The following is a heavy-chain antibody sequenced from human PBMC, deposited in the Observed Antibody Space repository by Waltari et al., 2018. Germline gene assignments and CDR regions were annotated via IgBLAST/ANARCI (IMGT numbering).Heavy chain of an antibody. CDR1: GFTFSSYG. V-gene: IGHV3-33*01. Sequence: QVQLVESGGGVVQPGRSLRLSCAASGFTFSSYGMHWVRQAPGQGLEWVAVIWYDGSNKYYADSVKGRFTISRDNSKNTLYLQMNSLRAEDTAVYYCARGGYSGYDYVPQGHDYWGQGTLVTVSS. D-gene: IGHD5-12*01. J-gene: IGHJ4*02. CDR2: IWYDGSNK. CDR3: ARGGYSGYDYVPQGHDY.